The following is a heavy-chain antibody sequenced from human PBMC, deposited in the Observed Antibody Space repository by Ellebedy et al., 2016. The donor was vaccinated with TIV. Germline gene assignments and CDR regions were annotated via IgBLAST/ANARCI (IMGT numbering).Heavy chain of an antibody. D-gene: IGHD1-20*01. Sequence: ASVQVSCXVSGNTLTELSMHWVRQGPAEGLEWMGSVHPEDGETFYAQKFQGRVTMTKDTSTDTAYMELSSLRSEDTAVYYCATDDRLTGCFEHWGQGTLVTVSS. CDR2: VHPEDGET. J-gene: IGHJ4*02. CDR3: ATDDRLTGCFEH. CDR1: GNTLTELS. V-gene: IGHV1-24*01.